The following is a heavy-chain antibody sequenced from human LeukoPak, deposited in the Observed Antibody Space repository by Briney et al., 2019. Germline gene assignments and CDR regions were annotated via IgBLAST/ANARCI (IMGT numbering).Heavy chain of an antibody. Sequence: PGGSLRLSCAASGFTFNRRGMHWVRQAPGKGLEWVSYISSSGSTKYYADSVKGRFTISRDNARNSLYLQMNSLRADDTAVYYCARGERWLLPPTDYWGQGTLVTVSS. CDR1: GFTFNRRG. D-gene: IGHD5-24*01. CDR2: ISSSGSTK. V-gene: IGHV3-48*03. J-gene: IGHJ4*02. CDR3: ARGERWLLPPTDY.